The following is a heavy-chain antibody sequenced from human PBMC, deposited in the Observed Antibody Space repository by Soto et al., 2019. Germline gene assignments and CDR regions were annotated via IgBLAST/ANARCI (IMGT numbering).Heavy chain of an antibody. CDR2: IYSSGST. Sequence: PSETVSLTCTVSGGSISSSGYYWGWIRQPPGKGLGWIGSIYSSGSTYYNPSLRGRVTMAVDRSKSQFSLELSSVTAADTAVYFCARAIPKDVFHVWGQGTMDTVS. J-gene: IGHJ3*01. CDR1: GGSISSSGYY. D-gene: IGHD2-21*01. V-gene: IGHV4-39*07. CDR3: ARAIPKDVFHV.